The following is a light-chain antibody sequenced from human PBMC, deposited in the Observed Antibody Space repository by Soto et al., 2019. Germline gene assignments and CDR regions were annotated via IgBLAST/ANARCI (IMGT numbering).Light chain of an antibody. J-gene: IGKJ4*01. Sequence: EIVLTQSPATLSLSPGDRATLSCRASQSVSSYLAWYQQQPGQAPRLLIYDASNRATGIPARFSGSGSGTDFTLTISSLEPEDFAVYYCQQRSKWPPLTFGGGTKVEIK. CDR3: QQRSKWPPLT. CDR2: DAS. CDR1: QSVSSY. V-gene: IGKV3-11*01.